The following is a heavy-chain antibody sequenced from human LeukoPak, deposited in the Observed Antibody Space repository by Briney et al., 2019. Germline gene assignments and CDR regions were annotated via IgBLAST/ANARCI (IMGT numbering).Heavy chain of an antibody. D-gene: IGHD5-24*01. V-gene: IGHV1-2*02. CDR3: ARDRNGDGFAHFDY. Sequence: ASVKVSSKASLYTFSTYAMHWVRQAPGQGRECMGWTTPSGGTNYPQKFQGRVAITRDTSITTAYMDLSRLTSDDTAVYFCARDRNGDGFAHFDYWGQGALVTVSS. CDR2: TTPSGGT. J-gene: IGHJ4*02. CDR1: LYTFSTYA.